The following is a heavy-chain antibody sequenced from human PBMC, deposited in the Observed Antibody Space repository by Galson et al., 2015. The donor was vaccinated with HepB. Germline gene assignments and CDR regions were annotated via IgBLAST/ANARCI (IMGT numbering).Heavy chain of an antibody. Sequence: SVKVSCKASGYTFTSYYMHWVRQAPGQGLEWMGIINPSGGSTSHAQKFQGRVTMTRDTSTSTVYMELSSLRSEDTAVYYCARVRQNTYYYDSSGYYDYWGQGTLVTVSS. CDR2: INPSGGST. CDR3: ARVRQNTYYYDSSGYYDY. CDR1: GYTFTSYY. D-gene: IGHD3-22*01. J-gene: IGHJ4*02. V-gene: IGHV1-46*01.